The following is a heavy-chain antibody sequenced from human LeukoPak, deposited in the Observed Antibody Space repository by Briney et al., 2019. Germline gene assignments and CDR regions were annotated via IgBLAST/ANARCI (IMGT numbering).Heavy chain of an antibody. CDR3: ARGMKDGSGSYYYMDV. D-gene: IGHD3-10*01. J-gene: IGHJ6*03. CDR2: MNPNSGNT. CDR1: GYTFTSYD. V-gene: IGHV1-8*03. Sequence: GASVKVSCKASGYTFTSYDINWVRQATGQGLEWMGWMNPNSGNTGYAQKFQGRVTITRNTSISTAYMELSSLRSEDTAVYYCARGMKDGSGSYYYMDVWGKGTTVTVSS.